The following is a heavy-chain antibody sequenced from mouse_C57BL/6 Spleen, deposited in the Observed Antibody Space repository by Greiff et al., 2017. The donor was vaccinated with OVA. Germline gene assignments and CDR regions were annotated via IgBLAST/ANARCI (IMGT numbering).Heavy chain of an antibody. D-gene: IGHD3-1*01. V-gene: IGHV5-16*01. CDR3: ARDRGDPYYFDY. J-gene: IGHJ2*01. CDR2: INYDGSST. Sequence: EVKLVESEGGLVQPGSSMKLSCTASGFTFSDYYMAWVRQVTEKGLEWVANINYDGSSTYYLDSLKSRFIISRDNAKNILYLQMSSLKSEDTATYYCARDRGDPYYFDYWGQGTTLTVSS. CDR1: GFTFSDYY.